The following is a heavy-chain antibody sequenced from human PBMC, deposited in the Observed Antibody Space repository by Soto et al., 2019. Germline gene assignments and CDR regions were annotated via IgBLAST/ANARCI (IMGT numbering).Heavy chain of an antibody. CDR3: ARGLSGSSWYYYYYGMDV. CDR2: ISYDGSNK. V-gene: IGHV3-30-3*01. J-gene: IGHJ6*02. Sequence: GGSLRLSCAASGFTFSSYAMHWVRQAPGKGLEWVAVISYDGSNKYYADSVKGRFTISRDNSKNTLYLQMNSLRAEDTAVYYCARGLSGSSWYYYYYGMDVWGQGTTVTVSS. D-gene: IGHD6-13*01. CDR1: GFTFSSYA.